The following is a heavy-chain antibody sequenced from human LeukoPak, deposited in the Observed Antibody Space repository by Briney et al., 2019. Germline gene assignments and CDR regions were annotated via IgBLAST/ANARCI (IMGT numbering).Heavy chain of an antibody. V-gene: IGHV1-69*05. CDR1: GGTFSSYA. J-gene: IGHJ6*03. CDR3: ARVPQKRAYITVDYYYYMDV. D-gene: IGHD1-20*01. Sequence: ASVKVSCKASGGTFSSYAISWVRQAPGQELEWMGGIIPIFGTANYAQKFQGRVTITTDESTSTAYMELSSLRSEDTAVYYCARVPQKRAYITVDYYYYMDVWGKGTTVTVSS. CDR2: IIPIFGTA.